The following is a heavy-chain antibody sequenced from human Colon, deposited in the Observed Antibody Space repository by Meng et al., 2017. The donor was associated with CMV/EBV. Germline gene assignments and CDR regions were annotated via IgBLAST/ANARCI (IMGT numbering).Heavy chain of an antibody. V-gene: IGHV3-21*02. CDR2: ISRSSTHI. Sequence: EVQLVESGGGLVKPVGSMRLSCTTSGVTFSSHSMNWVRQAPGKGLELVSSISRSSTHIYYLDSVKDRFTISRDNARNSLYLQMNSLRAEDTAVYYCAREEVGEMAVFDNWGQGTLVTVSS. CDR1: GVTFSSHS. J-gene: IGHJ4*02. D-gene: IGHD5-24*01. CDR3: AREEVGEMAVFDN.